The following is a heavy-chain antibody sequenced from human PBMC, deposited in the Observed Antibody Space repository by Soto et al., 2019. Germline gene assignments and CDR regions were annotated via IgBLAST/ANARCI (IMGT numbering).Heavy chain of an antibody. Sequence: QVQLQESGPGLVEPSETLSLSCTVSGGSMSGYYWSWIRLPPGKPMEWIGYVHDSWGAAYNPSLRSRVAISLDTSKSQFSLSLTSVSATDTAMYYCVRQGYGPLHGLVDVWCQGTTVTVSS. CDR3: VRQGYGPLHGLVDV. CDR2: VHDSWGA. J-gene: IGHJ6*02. CDR1: GGSMSGYY. D-gene: IGHD5-18*01. V-gene: IGHV4-59*08.